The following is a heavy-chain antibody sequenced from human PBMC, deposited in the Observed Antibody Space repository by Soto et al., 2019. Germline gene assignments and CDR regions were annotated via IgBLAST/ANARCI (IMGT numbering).Heavy chain of an antibody. Sequence: ASVKVSCKVSGYTLTELSMHWVRQAPGKGLEWMGGFDPEDGETIYAQKFQGRVIMTEDTSTDTAYMELSSLRSEDTAVYYCATGIGYCSGGSCLHFDYWGQGTLVTVSS. CDR3: ATGIGYCSGGSCLHFDY. V-gene: IGHV1-24*01. J-gene: IGHJ4*02. CDR2: FDPEDGET. D-gene: IGHD2-15*01. CDR1: GYTLTELS.